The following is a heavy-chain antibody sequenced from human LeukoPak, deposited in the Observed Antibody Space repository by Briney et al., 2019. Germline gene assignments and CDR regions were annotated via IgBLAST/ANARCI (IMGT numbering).Heavy chain of an antibody. CDR3: ARGRNDYGASFFDY. D-gene: IGHD4-17*01. CDR1: GGSISSSTYY. Sequence: PSETLSLTCTVSGGSISSSTYYWGWIRQPPGKGLEWIGSMYYSGSTYYNPSLKSRVTISLDTSRNQFSLNLSSVTAADTAVYYCARGRNDYGASFFDYWGQGTLVTVSS. J-gene: IGHJ4*02. V-gene: IGHV4-39*07. CDR2: MYYSGST.